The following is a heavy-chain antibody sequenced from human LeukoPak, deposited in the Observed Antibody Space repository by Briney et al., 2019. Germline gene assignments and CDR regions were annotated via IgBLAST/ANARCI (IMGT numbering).Heavy chain of an antibody. Sequence: GGSLRLSCAASGFTFSSYWMTWVRQAPGKRLEWVANIKQDGSEKYYVDSVKGRFTISRDNAKNTLNLQMNSLRAEDTAVYYCARDLGQYYDTSDNWFDPWGQGTLVTVSS. CDR2: IKQDGSEK. V-gene: IGHV3-7*01. D-gene: IGHD3-22*01. CDR1: GFTFSSYW. J-gene: IGHJ5*02. CDR3: ARDLGQYYDTSDNWFDP.